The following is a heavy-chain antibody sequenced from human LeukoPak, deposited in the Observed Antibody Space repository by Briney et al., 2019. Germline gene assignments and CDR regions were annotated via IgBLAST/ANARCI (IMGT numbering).Heavy chain of an antibody. CDR1: GYSFTSYW. J-gene: IGHJ5*02. CDR3: ARHGKLSASRNWFDP. V-gene: IGHV5-51*01. D-gene: IGHD1-26*01. CDR2: ILPDDFAT. Sequence: PGESLKISRKASGYSFTSYWIAWVRQMPGKGLEWMSVILPDDFATRYSPSFQGQVTISADKSISSAFLQWSSLKASDTAIYYCARHGKLSASRNWFDPWGQGTLVTVSS.